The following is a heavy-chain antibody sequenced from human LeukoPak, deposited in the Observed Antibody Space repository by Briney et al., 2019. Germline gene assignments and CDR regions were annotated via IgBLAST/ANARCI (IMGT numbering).Heavy chain of an antibody. J-gene: IGHJ4*02. CDR2: ISSSSSSTI. CDR1: GFTFSSYE. Sequence: GGSLRLSCAASGFTFSSYEMNWVRQAPGKGLEWVSYISSSSSSTIYYADSVKGRFTISRDNAKNSLYLQMNSLRGEDTAVYYCAKDHYSSSWQGFDYWGQGTLVTVSS. D-gene: IGHD6-13*01. CDR3: AKDHYSSSWQGFDY. V-gene: IGHV3-48*03.